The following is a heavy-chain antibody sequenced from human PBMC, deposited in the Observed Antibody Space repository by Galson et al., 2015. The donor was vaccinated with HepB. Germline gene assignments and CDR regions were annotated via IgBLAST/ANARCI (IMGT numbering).Heavy chain of an antibody. J-gene: IGHJ4*02. CDR3: AKDRVKYIVGATLFDY. CDR1: GFSFSTYG. V-gene: IGHV3-30*18. Sequence: SLRLSCAASGFSFSTYGVHWVRQAPGKGLEWVAVISYDGSNKYHADSVRGRFTISRDNSKNTLYLQMNSLRAEDTAVYYCAKDRVKYIVGATLFDYWGQGTLVTVSS. CDR2: ISYDGSNK. D-gene: IGHD1-26*01.